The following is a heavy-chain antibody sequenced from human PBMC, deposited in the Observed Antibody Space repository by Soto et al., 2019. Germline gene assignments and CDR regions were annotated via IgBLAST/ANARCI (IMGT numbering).Heavy chain of an antibody. J-gene: IGHJ6*02. D-gene: IGHD2-8*02. V-gene: IGHV3-30-3*01. CDR2: ISYDGSNK. CDR3: ARAPLVGDYGMDV. Sequence: PGGSLRLSCAASGFTFSSYAMHWVRQAPGKGLEWVAVISYDGSNKYYADSVKGRFTISRDNSKNTLYLQMNSLRAEDTAVYYCARAPLVGDYGMDVWGQGTTVTVSS. CDR1: GFTFSSYA.